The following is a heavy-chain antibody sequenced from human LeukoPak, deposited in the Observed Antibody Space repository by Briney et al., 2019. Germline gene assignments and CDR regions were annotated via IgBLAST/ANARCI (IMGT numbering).Heavy chain of an antibody. CDR3: ARDLTNDYGDYGNFDY. J-gene: IGHJ4*02. Sequence: ASVTVSCTASGYTFTSYAMHWVRQAPGQRLEWMGWINAGNGNTKYSQKFQGRVTITRDTSASTAYMELSSLRSEDTAVYYCARDLTNDYGDYGNFDYWGQGTLVTVSS. V-gene: IGHV1-3*01. D-gene: IGHD4-17*01. CDR2: INAGNGNT. CDR1: GYTFTSYA.